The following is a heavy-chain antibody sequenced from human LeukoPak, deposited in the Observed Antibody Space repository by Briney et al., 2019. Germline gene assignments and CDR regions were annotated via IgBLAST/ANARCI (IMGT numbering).Heavy chain of an antibody. J-gene: IGHJ3*02. D-gene: IGHD3-22*01. V-gene: IGHV3-11*01. CDR3: ARTLVVVITPSAFDI. Sequence: GGSLRLSCAASGFTFSDYYMSWIRQAPGKGLEWVSYISSSGSTIYYADSVKGRFTISRDNAKNSLYLQKNSLRAEDTAVYYCARTLVVVITPSAFDIWGQGTMVTVSS. CDR2: ISSSGSTI. CDR1: GFTFSDYY.